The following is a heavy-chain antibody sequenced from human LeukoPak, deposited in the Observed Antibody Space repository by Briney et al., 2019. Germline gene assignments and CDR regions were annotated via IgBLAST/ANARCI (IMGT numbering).Heavy chain of an antibody. CDR2: IYTSGST. CDR3: ARDSSTQWGAWFDP. Sequence: SETLSLTCIVSGGSISSYYWSWIRQPAGKGLEWIGRIYTSGSTNYNPSLKSRVTISVDKSKNQFSLKLSSVTAADTAVYYCARDSSTQWGAWFDPWGQGTLVTVSS. J-gene: IGHJ5*02. CDR1: GGSISSYY. D-gene: IGHD3-16*01. V-gene: IGHV4-4*07.